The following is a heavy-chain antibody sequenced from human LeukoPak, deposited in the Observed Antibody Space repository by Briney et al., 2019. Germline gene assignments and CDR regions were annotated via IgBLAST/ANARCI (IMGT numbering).Heavy chain of an antibody. Sequence: SETLSLTCTVSGGSISSSSYYWGWIRQPPGKGLEWIGSIYYSGSTYYNPSLKSRVTISVDTSKNQFSLKLSSVTAADTAVYYCARHNYDFWSGYYTFDYWGQGTLVTVSS. D-gene: IGHD3-3*01. CDR1: GGSISSSSYY. CDR2: IYYSGST. V-gene: IGHV4-39*01. CDR3: ARHNYDFWSGYYTFDY. J-gene: IGHJ4*02.